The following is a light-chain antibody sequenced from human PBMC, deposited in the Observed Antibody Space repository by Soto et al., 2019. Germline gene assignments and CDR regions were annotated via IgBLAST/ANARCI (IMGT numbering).Light chain of an antibody. CDR2: DAS. CDR3: QQRSNWPIT. Sequence: EIVLTHSPATLSLSRGERATLSCRASQSVSSYLAWYQQKPGQAPRLLIYDASNRATGIPARFSGSGSGTDFTLTISSLEPEDFAVYYCQQRSNWPITIGQGTRLEIK. CDR1: QSVSSY. V-gene: IGKV3-11*01. J-gene: IGKJ5*01.